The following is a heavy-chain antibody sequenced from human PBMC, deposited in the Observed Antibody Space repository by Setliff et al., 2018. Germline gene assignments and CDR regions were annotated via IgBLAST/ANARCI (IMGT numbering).Heavy chain of an antibody. V-gene: IGHV4-59*01. CDR3: ARIRGPTGNCQEAFDI. CDR2: IFYSGNT. CDR1: GGSMTSYC. D-gene: IGHD1-1*01. J-gene: IGHJ3*02. Sequence: SETLSLTCTVSGGSMTSYCWTWIRQPPGEGLEWIGYIFYSGNTEYNPSLKSRVTISVDTSKSQFSLKLTSVTAADTAVYYCARIRGPTGNCQEAFDIWSEGTMVTVSS.